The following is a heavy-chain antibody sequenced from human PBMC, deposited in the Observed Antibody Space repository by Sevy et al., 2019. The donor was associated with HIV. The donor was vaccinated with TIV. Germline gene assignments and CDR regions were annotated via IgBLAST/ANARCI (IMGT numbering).Heavy chain of an antibody. V-gene: IGHV3-23*01. CDR3: AKDTSIGYSSGWTATFDP. D-gene: IGHD6-19*01. J-gene: IGHJ5*02. CDR1: GFTFSSYA. Sequence: GGSPRLSCAASGFTFSSYAMSWVRQAPGKGLEWVSAISGSGGSTYYADSVKGRFTISRDNSKNTLYLQMNSLRAENTAVYYCAKDTSIGYSSGWTATFDPWGQGTLVTVSS. CDR2: ISGSGGST.